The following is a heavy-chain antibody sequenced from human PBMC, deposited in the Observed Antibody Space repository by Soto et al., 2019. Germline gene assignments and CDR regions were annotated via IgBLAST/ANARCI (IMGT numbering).Heavy chain of an antibody. J-gene: IGHJ4*02. CDR3: ARDGSIAARPPRNYFDY. Sequence: GGSLRLSCAASGFTFSSYGMHWVRQAPGKGLEWVAVIWYDGSNKYYADSVKGRFTISRDNSKNTLYLQMNSLRAEDTAVYYCARDGSIAARPPRNYFDYWGQGTLVTVSS. V-gene: IGHV3-33*01. CDR1: GFTFSSYG. D-gene: IGHD6-6*01. CDR2: IWYDGSNK.